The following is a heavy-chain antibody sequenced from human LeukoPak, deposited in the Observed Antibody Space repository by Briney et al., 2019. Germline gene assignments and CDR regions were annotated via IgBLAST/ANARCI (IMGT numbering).Heavy chain of an antibody. J-gene: IGHJ4*02. CDR1: GGSISSGTYY. D-gene: IGHD2-15*01. CDR2: IYTSGST. CDR3: ARNSCPSGSCYDNRGYFDY. V-gene: IGHV4-61*02. Sequence: NPPQTLSLTCTVSGGSISSGTYYWSWIRQPAGKGLEWIGRIYTSGSTNYNPSLKSRITISVDTSKNQFSLKLSSVTAADTAVYYCARNSCPSGSCYDNRGYFDYWGQGTLVTVSS.